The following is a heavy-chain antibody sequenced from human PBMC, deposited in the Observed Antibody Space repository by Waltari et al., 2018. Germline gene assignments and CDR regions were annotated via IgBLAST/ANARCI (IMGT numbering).Heavy chain of an antibody. CDR3: ARGDVADFWSGQYYYYGMDV. Sequence: QVQLVESGGGVVQPGRSLRLSCAASGFTFSSYGMHWVRQAPGKGLGWVAVIWYDGSNKYYADSVKGRFTISRDNSKNTLYLQMNSLRAEDTAVYYCARGDVADFWSGQYYYYGMDVWGQGTTVTVSS. J-gene: IGHJ6*02. CDR1: GFTFSSYG. V-gene: IGHV3-33*01. D-gene: IGHD3-3*01. CDR2: IWYDGSNK.